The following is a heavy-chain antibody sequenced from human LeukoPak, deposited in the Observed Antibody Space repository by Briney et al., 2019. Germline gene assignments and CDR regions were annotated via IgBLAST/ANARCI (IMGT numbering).Heavy chain of an antibody. CDR2: IYYSGST. D-gene: IGHD1-1*01. CDR1: GGSISSSSYY. CDR3: ASTKGARGTYYFDY. Sequence: SETLSLTCIVSGGSISSSSYYWGWIRQPPGKGLEWIGSIYYSGSTYYNPSLKSRVTISVDTSKNQFSLKLSSVTAADTAVYYCASTKGARGTYYFDYWGQGTLVTVSS. V-gene: IGHV4-39*01. J-gene: IGHJ4*02.